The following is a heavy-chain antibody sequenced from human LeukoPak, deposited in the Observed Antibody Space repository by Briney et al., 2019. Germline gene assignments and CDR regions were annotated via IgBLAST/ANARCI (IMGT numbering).Heavy chain of an antibody. CDR3: ARGGLDTRRGGYFDY. D-gene: IGHD5-18*01. V-gene: IGHV4-34*01. J-gene: IGHJ4*02. CDR1: GGSFSGYY. CDR2: ISHSGST. Sequence: PSETLSLTCAVYGGSFSGYYWSWVRQPPGKRLEWIGEISHSGSTYYNPSLKSRVTLSVDTSKNQFSLRLSSVTAADTAVYYCARGGLDTRRGGYFDYWGQGILVTVSS.